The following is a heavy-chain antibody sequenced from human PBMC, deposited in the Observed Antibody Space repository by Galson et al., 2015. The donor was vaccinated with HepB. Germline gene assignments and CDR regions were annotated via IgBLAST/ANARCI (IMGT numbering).Heavy chain of an antibody. V-gene: IGHV3-48*01. CDR1: GFTFSRYS. Sequence: SLRLSCAASGFTFSRYSMNWVCQAPGKGLKWVSYISSSSSTIYYADSVKGRFTISRDNAKDSLYLQMNSLRAEDTAVYYCAREKRPEYSSSSPFDYWGQGTLVTVSS. CDR2: ISSSSSTI. J-gene: IGHJ4*02. CDR3: AREKRPEYSSSSPFDY. D-gene: IGHD6-6*01.